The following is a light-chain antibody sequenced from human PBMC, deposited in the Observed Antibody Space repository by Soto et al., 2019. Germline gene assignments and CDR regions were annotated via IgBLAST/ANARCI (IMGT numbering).Light chain of an antibody. CDR1: SSNVGSYKL. CDR2: EVN. J-gene: IGLJ1*01. CDR3: GSYTERKKLV. Sequence: QSVLTQPASVSGSPGQSITISCTGTSSNVGSYKLVSWYQQHPGKAPKLMIFEVNKRPSGVSNRFSGSKSGNTASLTISGINVEDEADDECGSYTERKKLVFGTGTKVTVL. V-gene: IGLV2-23*02.